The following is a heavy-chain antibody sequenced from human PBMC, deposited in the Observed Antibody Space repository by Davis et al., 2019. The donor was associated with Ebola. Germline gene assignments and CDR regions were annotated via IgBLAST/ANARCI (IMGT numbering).Heavy chain of an antibody. CDR3: TSVPSGSQNDY. D-gene: IGHD1-26*01. V-gene: IGHV3-73*01. Sequence: GGSLRLSCAASGFIFRNFGIHWVRQAPGRGLEWVGRIRSKANSYATAYAASVKGRFTISRDDSKNTAYLQMNSLKTEDTAVYYCTSVPSGSQNDYWGQGTLVTVSS. CDR2: IRSKANSYAT. CDR1: GFIFRNFG. J-gene: IGHJ4*02.